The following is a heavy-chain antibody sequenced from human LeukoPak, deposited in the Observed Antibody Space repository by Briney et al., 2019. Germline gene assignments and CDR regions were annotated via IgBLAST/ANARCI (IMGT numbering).Heavy chain of an antibody. CDR1: GGSISSYY. CDR3: AREGLGPPGLTYYYDSSGYYI. D-gene: IGHD3-22*01. Sequence: SETLSLTCTVSGGSISSYYWSWIRQPPGKGLEWIGYIYYSGSTNYNPSLKSRVTISVDTSKNQFSLKLSSVTAADTAVYYCAREGLGPPGLTYYYDSSGYYIWGQGTLVTVSS. CDR2: IYYSGST. J-gene: IGHJ4*02. V-gene: IGHV4-59*01.